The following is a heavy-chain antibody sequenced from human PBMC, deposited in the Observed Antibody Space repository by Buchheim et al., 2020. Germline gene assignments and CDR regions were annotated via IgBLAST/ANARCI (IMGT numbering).Heavy chain of an antibody. CDR2: ISSSSSTI. CDR3: ARDPTGYYYYYGMDV. D-gene: IGHD4-11*01. J-gene: IGHJ6*02. Sequence: EVQLVESGGGLVQPGGSLRLSCAASGFTFSSYSMNWVRQAPGKGLEWVSYISSSSSTIYYADSVKGRFTISRDNAKNSPYLQMNSLRAEDTAVYYCARDPTGYYYYYGMDVWGQGTT. V-gene: IGHV3-48*01. CDR1: GFTFSSYS.